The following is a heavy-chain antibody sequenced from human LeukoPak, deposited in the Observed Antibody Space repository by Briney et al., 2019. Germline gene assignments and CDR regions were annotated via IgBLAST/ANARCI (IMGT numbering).Heavy chain of an antibody. V-gene: IGHV3-7*05. Sequence: GGSLRLSCEGSGFTFRTSWMDWVRQAPGKGLQWVANINPDGSDKYYAEYVRGRFTISRDNSRNTLYLQMNSLRAEDTALYYCAKYRSSSREGDFDYWGQGTLVIVSS. CDR3: AKYRSSSREGDFDY. CDR1: GFTFRTSW. CDR2: INPDGSDK. J-gene: IGHJ4*02. D-gene: IGHD6-13*01.